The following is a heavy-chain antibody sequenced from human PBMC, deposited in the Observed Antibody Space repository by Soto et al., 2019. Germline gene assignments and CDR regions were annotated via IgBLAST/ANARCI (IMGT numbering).Heavy chain of an antibody. CDR2: IIPILGIA. CDR1: GGTFSSYT. V-gene: IGHV1-69*02. Sequence: QVQLVQSGAEVKKPGSSVKVSCKASGGTFSSYTISWVRQAPGQGLEWMGRIIPILGIANYAQKFQGRVTITANKSRNTANMELSSLSYEETAVYSCAHLYDYDSSDHYPYYFDYWGQGTLVTVSS. D-gene: IGHD3-22*01. CDR3: AHLYDYDSSDHYPYYFDY. J-gene: IGHJ4*02.